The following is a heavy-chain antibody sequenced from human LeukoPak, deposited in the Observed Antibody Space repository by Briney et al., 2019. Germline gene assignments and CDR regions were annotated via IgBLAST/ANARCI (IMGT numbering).Heavy chain of an antibody. V-gene: IGHV7-4-1*02. CDR1: GYTFTKYA. D-gene: IGHD1-14*01. CDR3: ARTRSPFHV. Sequence: GASVKVSCKASGYTFTKYAMNWVRQAPGQGLEWMGWINTNTGNPTYAQGFTGRFVFSLDTSISTAFLQINSLRTEDTAVYYCARTRSPFHVWGQGTLVTVSS. J-gene: IGHJ4*02. CDR2: INTNTGNP.